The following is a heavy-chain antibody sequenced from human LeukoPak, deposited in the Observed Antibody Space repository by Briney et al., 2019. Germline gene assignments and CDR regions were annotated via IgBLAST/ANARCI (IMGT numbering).Heavy chain of an antibody. CDR1: GFTFSSYG. V-gene: IGHV3-30*02. J-gene: IGHJ4*02. Sequence: RPGGSLRLSCAASGFTFSSYGMHWVRQAPGKGLEWVAFIRYDGSNKYYADSVKGRFTISRENSKNTLYLQMNSLRAEDTAVYYCAKDLDYYGSGSYYGPDYWGQGTLVTVSS. D-gene: IGHD3-10*01. CDR2: IRYDGSNK. CDR3: AKDLDYYGSGSYYGPDY.